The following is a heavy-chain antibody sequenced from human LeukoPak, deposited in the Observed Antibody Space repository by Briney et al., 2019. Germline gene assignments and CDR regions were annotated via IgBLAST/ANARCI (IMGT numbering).Heavy chain of an antibody. CDR2: IIPIFGTA. V-gene: IGHV1-69*13. CDR1: VGTFSSYA. CDR3: ASVRGYSGEVALAY. J-gene: IGHJ4*02. D-gene: IGHD5-12*01. Sequence: SVKVSCKASVGTFSSYAISWVRQAPGQGLEWMGGIIPIFGTANYAQNFQGRVTITADESTSTAYMELSSLRSEDTAVYYCASVRGYSGEVALAYWGQGTLVTVSS.